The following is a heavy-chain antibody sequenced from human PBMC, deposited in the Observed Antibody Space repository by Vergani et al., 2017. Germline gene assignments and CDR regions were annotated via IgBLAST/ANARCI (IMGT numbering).Heavy chain of an antibody. J-gene: IGHJ6*03. Sequence: QVQLQESGPGLVKASQTLSLTCSVSGAYVGSGGSYWGWVRQRPGMGLDWVAYIYYSGTTYYNPSLESRLTISLDTSENHLSLKLTSVTASDTAVYYCARQKDYYMDVWGKGTTVTVS. V-gene: IGHV4-31*03. CDR3: ARQKDYYMDV. CDR2: IYYSGTT. CDR1: GAYVGSGGSY.